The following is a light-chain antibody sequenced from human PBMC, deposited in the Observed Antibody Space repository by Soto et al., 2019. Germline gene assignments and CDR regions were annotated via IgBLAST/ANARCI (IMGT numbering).Light chain of an antibody. CDR3: GTWDYSLTAFV. CDR1: TSNIGNNF. V-gene: IGLV1-51*01. Sequence: QSVLTQPPSVSAAPGEKVTISCSGRTSNIGNNFVSWYQQLPGTAPQLLIHDNNKRPSGIPDRFSGSKSGSSATLGITGLQTGDEAHYYCGTWDYSLTAFVFGGGTKVTVL. J-gene: IGLJ3*02. CDR2: DNN.